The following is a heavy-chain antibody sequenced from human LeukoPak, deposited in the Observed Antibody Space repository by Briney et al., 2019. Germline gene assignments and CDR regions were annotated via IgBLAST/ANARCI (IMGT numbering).Heavy chain of an antibody. CDR2: INPNSGGT. CDR1: GYTFTGYY. J-gene: IGHJ4*02. Sequence: GASVKVSCKASGYTFTGYYMHWVRQAPGQGFEWMGWINPNSGGTNYAQKFQGRVTMTRDTSISTAYMELSRLRSDDTAVYYCARDTGNYYDSSGPLDYWGQGTLVTVSS. V-gene: IGHV1-2*02. CDR3: ARDTGNYYDSSGPLDY. D-gene: IGHD3-22*01.